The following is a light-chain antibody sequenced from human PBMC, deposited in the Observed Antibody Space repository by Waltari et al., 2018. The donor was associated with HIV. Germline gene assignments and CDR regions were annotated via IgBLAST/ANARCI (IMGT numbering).Light chain of an antibody. J-gene: IGLJ2*01. CDR3: AACDARLRRPV. Sequence: QSVLTQPPSASGTPGQRVTISCSGSSSNTGSNTVNWYQQLPGTAPKLLIYSNNQRPSGVPDRFSGSKSGTSASLAISGLQSEDEADYYCAACDARLRRPVFGGGTKLTVL. CDR2: SNN. CDR1: SSNTGSNT. V-gene: IGLV1-44*01.